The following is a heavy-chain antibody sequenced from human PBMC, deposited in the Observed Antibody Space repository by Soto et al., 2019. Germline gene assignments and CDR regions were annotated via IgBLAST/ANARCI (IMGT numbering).Heavy chain of an antibody. CDR2: ISYDGSNK. J-gene: IGHJ4*02. Sequence: GASLRLSCAASGFTFSSYAMHWVRQAPGKGLEWVAVISYDGSNKYYADSVKGRFTISRDNSKNTLYLQMNSLRAEDTAVYYCASPSLDSSWDPYFDYWGQGTLVTVSS. CDR3: ASPSLDSSWDPYFDY. CDR1: GFTFSSYA. V-gene: IGHV3-30-3*01. D-gene: IGHD6-13*01.